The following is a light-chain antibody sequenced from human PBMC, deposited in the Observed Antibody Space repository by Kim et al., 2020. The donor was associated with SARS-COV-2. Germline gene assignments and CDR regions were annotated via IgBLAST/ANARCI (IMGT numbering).Light chain of an antibody. V-gene: IGKV1-39*01. J-gene: IGKJ2*03. CDR1: QSIATY. Sequence: ASVGDRVTITCRASQSIATYLNWYQQKPGKAPNLLIYAASNLQSGVPSRFSGSGSGTDFALTIFSLQPEDFATYYCQQTSTSPPYSFGQGTKLE. CDR3: QQTSTSPPYS. CDR2: AAS.